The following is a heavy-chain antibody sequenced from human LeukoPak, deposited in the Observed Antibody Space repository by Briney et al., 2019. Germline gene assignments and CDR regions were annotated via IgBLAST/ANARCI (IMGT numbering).Heavy chain of an antibody. CDR2: IDYSGST. CDR3: ARDGYYYDSSGYDY. Sequence: SETLSLTCTVSGGSISSSSYYWGWIRQPPGKGLEWIGIIDYSGSTYYNPSLKSRLTISVDTSKNQFSLKLNSVTAADTAVYYCARDGYYYDSSGYDYWGQGTLVTVPS. CDR1: GGSISSSSYY. J-gene: IGHJ4*02. V-gene: IGHV4-39*07. D-gene: IGHD3-22*01.